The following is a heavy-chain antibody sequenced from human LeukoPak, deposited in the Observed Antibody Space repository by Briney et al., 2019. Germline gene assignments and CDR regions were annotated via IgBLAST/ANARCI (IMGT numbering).Heavy chain of an antibody. J-gene: IGHJ4*02. Sequence: GGSLRLSCVASGFTFSSYEFNWVRQAPGKGLEWVSYISSSSSYTNYADSVKGRFTISRDNAKNSLYLQMNSLRAEDTAVYYCARDNFHYYDSSGYLYYFDYWGQGTLVTVSS. D-gene: IGHD3-22*01. CDR1: GFTFSSYE. CDR3: ARDNFHYYDSSGYLYYFDY. CDR2: ISSSSSYT. V-gene: IGHV3-21*05.